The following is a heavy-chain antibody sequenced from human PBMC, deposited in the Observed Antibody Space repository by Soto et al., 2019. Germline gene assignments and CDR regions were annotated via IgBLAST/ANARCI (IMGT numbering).Heavy chain of an antibody. Sequence: SETLSLTCAVSGGSISSSNWWSWVRQPPGKGLEWIGEIYHSGSTNYNPSLKSRVTISVDTSKNQFPLKLSSVTAADTAVYYCARLWGWYSDDWGQGTLVTVSS. CDR1: GGSISSSNW. V-gene: IGHV4-4*02. CDR2: IYHSGST. D-gene: IGHD2-21*01. J-gene: IGHJ4*02. CDR3: ARLWGWYSDD.